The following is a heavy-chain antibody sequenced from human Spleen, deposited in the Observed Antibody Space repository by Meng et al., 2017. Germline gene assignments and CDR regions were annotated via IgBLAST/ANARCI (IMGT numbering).Heavy chain of an antibody. D-gene: IGHD2-21*01. J-gene: IGHJ5*02. CDR2: ISQGSGRT. CDR3: VRNEGYSFGA. CDR1: GDSISSRDW. V-gene: IGHV4-4*02. Sequence: QVQLPESGPGLVEPSGTLSLTCGVSGDSISSRDWLRWVRQPPGKGLEWIGEISQGSGRTNYNPSLKSRVTISLDKSKNQFSLNVNSVTAADTAVYYCVRNEGYSFGAWGQGTLVTVSS.